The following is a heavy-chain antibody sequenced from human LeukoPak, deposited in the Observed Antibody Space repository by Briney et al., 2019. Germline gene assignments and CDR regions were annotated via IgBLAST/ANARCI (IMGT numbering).Heavy chain of an antibody. Sequence: GGSLRLSCAASEFAFSTYNMNWVRQAPGKGLEWVSAISGSGGSTYYADSVKGRFTISRDNSKNTLYLQMNSLRAEDTAVYYCAKDRDYYDSSGAPDAFDIWGQGTMVTVSS. CDR2: ISGSGGST. V-gene: IGHV3-23*01. CDR3: AKDRDYYDSSGAPDAFDI. D-gene: IGHD3-22*01. J-gene: IGHJ3*02. CDR1: EFAFSTYN.